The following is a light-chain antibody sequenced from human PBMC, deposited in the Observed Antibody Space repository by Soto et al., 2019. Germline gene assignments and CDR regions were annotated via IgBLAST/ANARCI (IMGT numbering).Light chain of an antibody. CDR3: VQALQSPPWT. CDR1: QSLLHSNGYNY. J-gene: IGKJ1*01. CDR2: LGS. V-gene: IGKV2-28*01. Sequence: DIVVNKAPLTLPVTPGERGSIYCRSSQSLLHSNGYNYLDWYLQKPGQSPQLLIYLGSNRASGVPDRFSGSGSGTDFTLKISRVEAEDVGVYYCVQALQSPPWTFGQGTKVDIK.